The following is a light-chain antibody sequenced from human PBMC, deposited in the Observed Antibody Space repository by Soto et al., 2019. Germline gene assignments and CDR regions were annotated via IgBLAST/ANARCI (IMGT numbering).Light chain of an antibody. Sequence: EIVLTHSPGTLALSPGERAALSPRASQSVSSYYLAWYQQKPGQAPRLLIYGASSRATGVPDRISGSGSGTDFTLTISRLEPEDFAVYFCHQYGSSLGTFGQGTKVDIK. CDR1: QSVSSYY. CDR3: HQYGSSLGT. V-gene: IGKV3-20*01. CDR2: GAS. J-gene: IGKJ2*01.